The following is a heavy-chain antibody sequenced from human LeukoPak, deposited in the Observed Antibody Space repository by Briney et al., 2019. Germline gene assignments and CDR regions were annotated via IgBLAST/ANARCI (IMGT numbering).Heavy chain of an antibody. J-gene: IGHJ4*02. V-gene: IGHV3-23*01. Sequence: GGSLRLSCAASGFTFSSHAMSWVRQAPGKGLEWVSGISGRGGGAYYADSVKGRFTISRDNSKNTVYLQMNSLRAEDTAVYYCAKETYSSGWYYVDQWGQGTLVTVSS. CDR2: ISGRGGGA. D-gene: IGHD6-19*01. CDR1: GFTFSSHA. CDR3: AKETYSSGWYYVDQ.